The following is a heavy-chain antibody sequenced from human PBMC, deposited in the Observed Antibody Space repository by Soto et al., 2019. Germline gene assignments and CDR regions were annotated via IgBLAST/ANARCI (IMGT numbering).Heavy chain of an antibody. CDR1: GGSMTSADYN. V-gene: IGHV4-30-4*01. J-gene: IGHJ4*02. CDR3: ARGNHQFWSGVVGY. CDR2: SHYSGST. D-gene: IGHD6-25*01. Sequence: QVQLQESGPGLVKPSQTLSLICSVSGGSMTSADYNWGWIRQPPGKGLEWIGYSHYSGSTYYNAFLKSRVTISVDTSKNQVSLRLSSVTPADTAIYYCARGNHQFWSGVVGYWGPGTLVTVSS.